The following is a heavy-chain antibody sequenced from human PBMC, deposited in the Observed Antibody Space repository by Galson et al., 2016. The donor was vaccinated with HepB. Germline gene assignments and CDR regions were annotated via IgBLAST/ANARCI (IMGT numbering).Heavy chain of an antibody. D-gene: IGHD1-26*01. Sequence: SLRLSCAASGFTFNISAMAWVRQVPGKGLEWVSSVNGGGYAVYADSLKGRFTISRDNAKNSADLQMDSLRSEDTALYYCARGPGSFSYWGQGILVTVSS. CDR2: VNGGGYAV. V-gene: IGHV3-48*03. CDR1: GFTFNISA. J-gene: IGHJ4*02. CDR3: ARGPGSFSY.